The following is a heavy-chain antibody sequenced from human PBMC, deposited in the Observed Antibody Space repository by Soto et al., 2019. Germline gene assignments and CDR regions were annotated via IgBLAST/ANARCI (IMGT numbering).Heavy chain of an antibody. V-gene: IGHV1-18*01. Sequence: ASVKVSCKASGYTFTSYGISWVRQAPGQGLEWMGWISAYNGNTKYAQKLQGRVTITTDTSTSTAYMELRSLRSEDTAGDYWAIVFRFFFYYCGQGTLVIVAS. CDR3: AIVFRFFFYY. D-gene: IGHD3-3*01. CDR1: GYTFTSYG. J-gene: IGHJ4*02. CDR2: ISAYNGNT.